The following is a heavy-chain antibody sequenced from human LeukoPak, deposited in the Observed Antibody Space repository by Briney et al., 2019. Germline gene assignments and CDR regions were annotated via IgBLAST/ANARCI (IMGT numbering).Heavy chain of an antibody. CDR3: ASRDGWSGSYHGFDP. J-gene: IGHJ5*02. V-gene: IGHV4-34*01. D-gene: IGHD1-26*01. CDR1: GESFSGFY. Sequence: SETLSLTCAVYGESFSGFYWSWIRQSPGKGLEWIGEINHSGSTNYNPSLKSRVTISVDTSKNQFSLKLSSVTAADTAVYYCASRDGWSGSYHGFDPWGQGTLVTVSS. CDR2: INHSGST.